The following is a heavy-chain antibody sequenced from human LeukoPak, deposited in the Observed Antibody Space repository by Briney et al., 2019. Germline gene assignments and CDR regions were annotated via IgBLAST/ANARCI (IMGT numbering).Heavy chain of an antibody. D-gene: IGHD2/OR15-2a*01. CDR2: IKQDGSET. V-gene: IGHV3-7*01. CDR1: GFTFSNYW. Sequence: GGSLRLSCAASGFTFSNYWMSWVRQAPGKGLEWVANIKQDGSETYYVDSVTGRFTISRDNAKNPLSLQMNSLRAEDTAVCYCAREGNRRSFDYWGQGTLVTVSS. CDR3: AREGNRRSFDY. J-gene: IGHJ4*02.